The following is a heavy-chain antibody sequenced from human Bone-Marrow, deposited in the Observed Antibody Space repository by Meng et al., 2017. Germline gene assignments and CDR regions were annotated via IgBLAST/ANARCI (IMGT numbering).Heavy chain of an antibody. CDR2: TYYRSKWYN. D-gene: IGHD3-3*01. J-gene: IGHJ4*02. V-gene: IGHV6-1*01. CDR3: ARDSGKYYDFWSGYLEGLDY. CDR1: GDSVSSNSAA. Sequence: SETLSLTCAISGDSVSSNSAAWNWIRQSPSRGLEWLGRTYYRSKWYNDYAVSVKSRITINPDTSKNQFSLQLNSVTPEDTAVYYCARDSGKYYDFWSGYLEGLDYWGQGTLVTVSS.